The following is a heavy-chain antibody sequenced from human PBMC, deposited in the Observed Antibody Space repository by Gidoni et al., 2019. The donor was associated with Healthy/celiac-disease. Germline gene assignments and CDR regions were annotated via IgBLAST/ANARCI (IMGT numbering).Heavy chain of an antibody. CDR2: ISWNSGSI. V-gene: IGHV3-9*01. J-gene: IGHJ4*02. D-gene: IGHD3-10*01. Sequence: EVQLVESGGGLVQPGRSLRLSCAASGFTFDDYAMHWVRQAPGKGLEWVSGISWNSGSIGYADSVKGRFTISRDNAKNSLYLQMNSLRAEDTALYYCAKGAGTMVRGVPVDWGQGTLVTVSS. CDR3: AKGAGTMVRGVPVD. CDR1: GFTFDDYA.